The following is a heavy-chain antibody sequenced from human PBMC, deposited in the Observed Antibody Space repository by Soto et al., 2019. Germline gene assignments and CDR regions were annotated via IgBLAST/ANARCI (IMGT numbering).Heavy chain of an antibody. CDR1: GGSISSGGYY. CDR3: ARSGTSFSRVRLLWFDP. V-gene: IGHV4-31*03. Sequence: SETLSLTCTVSGGSISSGGYYWSWIRQHPGKGLEWIGYIYYSGSTYYNPSLKSRVTISVDTSKNQFSLKLSSVTAADTAVYYCARSGTSFSRVRLLWFDPWGQGTLVTVSS. J-gene: IGHJ5*02. CDR2: IYYSGST. D-gene: IGHD1-1*01.